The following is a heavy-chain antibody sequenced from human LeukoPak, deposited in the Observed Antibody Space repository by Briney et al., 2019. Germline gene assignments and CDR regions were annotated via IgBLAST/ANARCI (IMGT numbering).Heavy chain of an antibody. CDR1: GGSISGDK. CDR3: ARGRRPGGGNRYFHS. V-gene: IGHV4-34*01. D-gene: IGHD3-16*01. J-gene: IGHJ4*02. CDR2: INHSGSS. Sequence: SQTRLLTCALYGGSISGDKRSGIRQPPGKGLEWIGEINHSGSSNNNPSLKGRVTISVDTPENQFAVKVKYVTAADTAVYYCARGRRPGGGNRYFHSWGPGTLVTVSS.